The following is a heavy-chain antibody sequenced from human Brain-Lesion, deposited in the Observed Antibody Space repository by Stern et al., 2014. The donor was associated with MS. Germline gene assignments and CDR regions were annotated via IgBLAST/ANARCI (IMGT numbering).Heavy chain of an antibody. CDR3: ARGRVVPGFQYYATDV. J-gene: IGHJ6*02. D-gene: IGHD2-2*01. Sequence: VQLVESGPGLVKPSQTLSLSCTVSGGSISSGGYYWSWIRQPAGKGLEWIGRIFNSGTTSYNPSLKSRVTISIDTSKNQFSLGLNSMPAADTAVYYCARGRVVPGFQYYATDVWGQGTTVIVSS. V-gene: IGHV4-61*02. CDR1: GGSISSGGYY. CDR2: IFNSGTT.